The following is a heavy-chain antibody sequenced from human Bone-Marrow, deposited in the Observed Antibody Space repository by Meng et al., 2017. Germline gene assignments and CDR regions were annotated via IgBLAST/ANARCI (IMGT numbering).Heavy chain of an antibody. V-gene: IGHV3-74*01. J-gene: IGHJ6*02. CDR2: INSDGSST. CDR1: GFTFSSYW. CDR3: ARGKGVFDDFWRGFRGMDV. D-gene: IGHD3-3*01. Sequence: GESLKISCAASGFTFSSYWMHWVRQAPGKGLGGVSRINSDGSSTSYADSVKGRFTISRDNAKHTLYLQMNSLRAEDTAVYYGARGKGVFDDFWRGFRGMDVWGQGTTVTVSS.